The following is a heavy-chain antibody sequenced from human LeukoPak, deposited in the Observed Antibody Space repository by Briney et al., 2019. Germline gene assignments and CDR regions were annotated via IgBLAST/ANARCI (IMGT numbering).Heavy chain of an antibody. CDR3: ARDRWELNTYYYYGMDV. D-gene: IGHD1-26*01. J-gene: IGHJ6*02. CDR1: GFTFSSYS. V-gene: IGHV3-21*01. Sequence: SGGSLRLSCAASGFTFSSYSMNWVRQAPGKGLEWVSSISSSSSYIYYADSVKGRFTISRDNSKNTLYLQMNSLRAEDTAVYYCARDRWELNTYYYYGMDVWGQGTTVTVSS. CDR2: ISSSSSYI.